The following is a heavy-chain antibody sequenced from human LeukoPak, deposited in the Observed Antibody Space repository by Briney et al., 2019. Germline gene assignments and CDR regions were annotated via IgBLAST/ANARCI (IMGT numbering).Heavy chain of an antibody. V-gene: IGHV3-15*01. Sequence: PGGSLRLSCAASGFTFSDAWMSWVRQAPGKGLEWLGRIKSRIEGETTQYAAPVKGRFTISRDDSKETVYLQMNSLTTEDTAVYYCTRVGTTWFHSWGQGTLVIVSS. CDR3: TRVGTTWFHS. J-gene: IGHJ5*01. CDR2: IKSRIEGETT. CDR1: GFTFSDAW. D-gene: IGHD1-26*01.